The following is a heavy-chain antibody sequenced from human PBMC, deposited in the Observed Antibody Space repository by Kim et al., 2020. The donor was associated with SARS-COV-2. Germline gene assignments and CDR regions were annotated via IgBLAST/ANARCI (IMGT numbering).Heavy chain of an antibody. CDR2: ISWNSGRI. Sequence: GGSLRLSCAASGFTFDDYGMHWVRQAPGKGLEWVSGISWNSGRIAYADSVKGRFTISRDNAKNSLYLQMNSLRAEDTALYYCGKDIQGYSYGMDVWGQGTTVTVSS. J-gene: IGHJ6*02. D-gene: IGHD6-13*01. CDR3: GKDIQGYSYGMDV. V-gene: IGHV3-9*01. CDR1: GFTFDDYG.